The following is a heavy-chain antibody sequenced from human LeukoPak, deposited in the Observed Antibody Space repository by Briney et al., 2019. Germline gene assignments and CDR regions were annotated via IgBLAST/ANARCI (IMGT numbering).Heavy chain of an antibody. CDR1: GFILSSYA. CDR3: AKVLPGPFHY. J-gene: IGHJ4*02. V-gene: IGHV3-30*02. D-gene: IGHD1-1*01. Sequence: GGSLRLSCAASGFILSSYAMHWVRQAPGKGLEWVAFTQQDGDDKYYADSVKGRFTISRDNSKNTLYLQMNSLRAEDTAVYYCAKVLPGPFHYWGQGTLVTVSS. CDR2: TQQDGDDK.